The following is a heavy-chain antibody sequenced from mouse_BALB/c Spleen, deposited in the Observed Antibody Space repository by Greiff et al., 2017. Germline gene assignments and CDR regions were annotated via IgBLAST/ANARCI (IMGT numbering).Heavy chain of an antibody. V-gene: IGHV1-80*01. CDR2: IYPGDGDT. J-gene: IGHJ2*01. CDR3: ARWNGNYFDY. CDR1: GYAFSSYW. D-gene: IGHD1-1*01. Sequence: QVQLKQSGAELVRPGSSVKISCKASGYAFSSYWMNWVKQRPGQGLEWIGQIYPGDGDTNYNGKFKGKATLTADKSSSTAYMQLSSLTSEDSAVYFCARWNGNYFDYWGQGTTLTVSS.